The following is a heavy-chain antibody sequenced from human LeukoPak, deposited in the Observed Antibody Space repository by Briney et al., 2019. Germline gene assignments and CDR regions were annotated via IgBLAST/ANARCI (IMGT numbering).Heavy chain of an antibody. D-gene: IGHD3-10*01. J-gene: IGHJ5*02. CDR2: INPNSGGT. CDR1: GYTFTGYY. V-gene: IGHV1-2*02. Sequence: ASVKVSCKASGYTFTGYYMHWVRQAPGQGLEWMGWINPNSGGTNYEQKFQGRVTMTRDTSISTAYLELSRLISDDTAVYYCARDRGVTLVRVPMGWLDPWGQGTLVTVSS. CDR3: ARDRGVTLVRVPMGWLDP.